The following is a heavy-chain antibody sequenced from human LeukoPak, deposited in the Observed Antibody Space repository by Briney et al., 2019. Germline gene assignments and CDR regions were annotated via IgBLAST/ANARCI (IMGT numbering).Heavy chain of an antibody. D-gene: IGHD3-3*01. V-gene: IGHV3-48*03. Sequence: GGSLRLSCAASGFTFSSYEMNWVRQAPGKGLEWVSYISSSGSTIYYADSVEGRFTISRDNAKNSLYLQMNSLRAEDTAVYYCARSPPADFWSGYHDYGMDVWGQGTTVTVSS. CDR3: ARSPPADFWSGYHDYGMDV. CDR2: ISSSGSTI. CDR1: GFTFSSYE. J-gene: IGHJ6*02.